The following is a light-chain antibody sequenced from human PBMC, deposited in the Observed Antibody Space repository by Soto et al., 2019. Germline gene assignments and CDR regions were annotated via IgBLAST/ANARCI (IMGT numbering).Light chain of an antibody. CDR2: DAS. CDR3: QKYGTFWT. Sequence: EIVLTQSPATLSLSPGERATLSCRASQSVRTSLAWYQQKPGQAPRLLIYDASNRATDIPARFSGSGSGTDFTLTISSLEPEDFAVYYCQKYGTFWTFGQGTKVEIK. CDR1: QSVRTS. V-gene: IGKV3-11*01. J-gene: IGKJ1*01.